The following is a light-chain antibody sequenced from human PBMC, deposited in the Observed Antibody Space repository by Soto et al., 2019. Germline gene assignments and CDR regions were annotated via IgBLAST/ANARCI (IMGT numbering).Light chain of an antibody. J-gene: IGKJ2*01. CDR1: LTVSSNY. CDR2: VAA. Sequence: DIVLTQSPGTLSLSPGERATLSCRASLTVSSNYFAWYQQKRGQPHRLLIYVAARSATGIPDRLSGSGSGTDFPLTISRLQPEDFAVYSCQQYGSSLYTFGQGTKLEIK. CDR3: QQYGSSLYT. V-gene: IGKV3-20*01.